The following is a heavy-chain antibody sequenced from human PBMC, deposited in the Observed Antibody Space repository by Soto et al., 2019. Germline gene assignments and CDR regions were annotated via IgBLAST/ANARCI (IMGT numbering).Heavy chain of an antibody. V-gene: IGHV3-7*05. D-gene: IGHD6-19*01. CDR3: TRDISPGTSGWYFDAFDL. CDR2: IRKDESKM. J-gene: IGHJ3*01. CDR1: GFIFGNYW. Sequence: EVQLVESGGGLVQPGGSLRLSCTGSGFIFGNYWMTWVRQAPGQGLEWVANIRKDESKMSYLDSVRGRFTISRDNAKNSLFLQMNDLRAEDTALYYCTRDISPGTSGWYFDAFDLWRQGTMVTVSS.